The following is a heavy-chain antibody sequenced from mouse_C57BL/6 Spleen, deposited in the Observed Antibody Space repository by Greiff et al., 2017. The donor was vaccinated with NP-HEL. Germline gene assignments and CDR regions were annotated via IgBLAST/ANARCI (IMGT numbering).Heavy chain of an antibody. CDR2: ISYDGSN. CDR1: GYSITSGYY. J-gene: IGHJ4*01. V-gene: IGHV3-6*01. Sequence: EVKLMESGPGLVKPSQSLSLTCSVTGYSITSGYYWNWIRQFPGNKLEWMGYISYDGSNNYNPYLKNRISITRDNSKNQFFLKLNSVATEDTATYYCARNRDGYAMDYWGQGTSVTVSS. D-gene: IGHD4-1*01. CDR3: ARNRDGYAMDY.